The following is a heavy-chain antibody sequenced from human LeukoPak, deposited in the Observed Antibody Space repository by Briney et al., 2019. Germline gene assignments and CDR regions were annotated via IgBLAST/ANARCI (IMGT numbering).Heavy chain of an antibody. Sequence: SLRLSCAASGFTFSSYGVHCVPHAPGKGLRRGAAIWDDGSNKYYADSVKGRFTISRDNSKNALYLQMNSLRAEDTAVYYCARDPHSPLHWNDVRWGLAYYYYGMDVWGQGTTVTVSS. CDR3: ARDPHSPLHWNDVRWGLAYYYYGMDV. V-gene: IGHV3-33*01. J-gene: IGHJ6*02. CDR1: GFTFSSYG. D-gene: IGHD1-1*01. CDR2: IWDDGSNK.